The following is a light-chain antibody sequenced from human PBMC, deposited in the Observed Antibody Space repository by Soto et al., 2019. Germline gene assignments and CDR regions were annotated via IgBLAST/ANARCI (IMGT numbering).Light chain of an antibody. V-gene: IGKV3-20*01. CDR2: GAS. CDR1: QSVSSSY. J-gene: IGKJ1*01. Sequence: EMVLTQSPGTLSLSPGERATLSCRASQSVSSSYLAWYQQKPGQAPRLLIYGASSRATGIPDRFSGSGSGTDFTLTISRLEPEDFEVYYCQQYGSSLWTFGQGTKVEIK. CDR3: QQYGSSLWT.